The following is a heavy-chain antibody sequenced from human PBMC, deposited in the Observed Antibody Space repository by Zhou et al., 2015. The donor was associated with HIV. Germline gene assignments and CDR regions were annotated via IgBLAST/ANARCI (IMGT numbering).Heavy chain of an antibody. D-gene: IGHD4/OR15-4a*01. V-gene: IGHV3-49*03. J-gene: IGHJ4*02. CDR1: GFTFGDYP. CDR3: TSTLTAGPDY. CDR2: IRSKAYGGTT. Sequence: EVQLVESGGGLVQPGRSLRLSCTASGFTFGDYPMSWFRQAPGKGLQWVGFIRSKAYGGTTEYAASVKGRFTISRDDSKSIAYLQMNSLKTGDTAVYYCTSTLTAGPDYWGQGTLVTVSS.